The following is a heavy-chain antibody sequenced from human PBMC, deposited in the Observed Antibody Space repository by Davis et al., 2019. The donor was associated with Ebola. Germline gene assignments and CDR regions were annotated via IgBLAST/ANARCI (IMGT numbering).Heavy chain of an antibody. J-gene: IGHJ4*02. Sequence: SETLSLTCTVSGGSMSPYYWSWIRQPPGKGLEWIGYIYYSGSTNYNPSLKTRVTISVDTSKNQFSLKLSSVTAADTAVYYCARAAAWVGATHYWGQGTLVTVSS. V-gene: IGHV4-59*01. CDR2: IYYSGST. D-gene: IGHD1-26*01. CDR1: GGSMSPYY. CDR3: ARAAAWVGATHY.